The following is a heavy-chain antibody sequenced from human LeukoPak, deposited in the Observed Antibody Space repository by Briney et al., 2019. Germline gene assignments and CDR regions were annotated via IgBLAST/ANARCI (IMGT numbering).Heavy chain of an antibody. V-gene: IGHV3-23*01. CDR1: GFTFGDYA. CDR2: TSGSGGST. Sequence: GGSLRLSCVASGFTFGDYAMHWVRQVPGKGLEWVTATSGSGGSTYYADSVKGQFTISRDNSKNTLYLQVNSLRAEDTAVYYCAKDPRVDCSGGSCYYLDCWGQGTLVTVSS. J-gene: IGHJ4*02. D-gene: IGHD2-15*01. CDR3: AKDPRVDCSGGSCYYLDC.